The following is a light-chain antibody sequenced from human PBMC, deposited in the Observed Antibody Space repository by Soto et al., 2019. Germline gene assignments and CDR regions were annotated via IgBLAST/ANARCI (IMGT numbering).Light chain of an antibody. Sequence: EILMTQSPATLSLSPGERATLSCRASQSVNSNLAWYQQRPGQAPRLLIYGASSRATGIPARFSGSGSGTDFTLTISSLQSEDSGVYFCHEYNTWPWTFGQGTRVEIK. V-gene: IGKV3-15*01. CDR3: HEYNTWPWT. J-gene: IGKJ1*01. CDR2: GAS. CDR1: QSVNSN.